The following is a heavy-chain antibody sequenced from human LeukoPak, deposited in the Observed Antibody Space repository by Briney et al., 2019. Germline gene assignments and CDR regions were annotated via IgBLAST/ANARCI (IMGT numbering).Heavy chain of an antibody. J-gene: IGHJ5*02. Sequence: SVKVSCKASGGTFSSYAISWVRQAPGQGLEWMGGIIPIFGTANYAQKFQGRVTITADKSTSTAYMELSSLRSEDTAVYYCARDMKRSRARWENLGFDPWGQGTLVTVSS. CDR1: GGTFSSYA. CDR2: IIPIFGTA. CDR3: ARDMKRSRARWENLGFDP. V-gene: IGHV1-69*06. D-gene: IGHD1-26*01.